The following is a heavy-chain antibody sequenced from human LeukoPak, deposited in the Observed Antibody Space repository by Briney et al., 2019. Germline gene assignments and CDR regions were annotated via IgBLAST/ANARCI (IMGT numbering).Heavy chain of an antibody. CDR3: ARGAFGVAQIDYYYYYMDV. J-gene: IGHJ6*03. Sequence: ASVKVSCKASGYTFTSYGISWVRQAPGQGLEWMGWISAHNGNTNYAQKLQGRVTMTTDTSTSTAYMELRSLRSDDTAVYYCARGAFGVAQIDYYYYYMDVWGKGTTVTVSS. V-gene: IGHV1-18*01. CDR1: GYTFTSYG. D-gene: IGHD3-3*01. CDR2: ISAHNGNT.